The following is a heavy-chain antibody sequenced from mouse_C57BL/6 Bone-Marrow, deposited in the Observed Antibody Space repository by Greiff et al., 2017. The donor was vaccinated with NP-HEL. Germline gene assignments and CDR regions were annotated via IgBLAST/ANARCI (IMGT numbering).Heavy chain of an antibody. V-gene: IGHV1-15*01. J-gene: IGHJ2*01. CDR2: IDPETGGT. CDR3: TRGPFITTVVSSFDY. CDR1: GYTFTDYE. D-gene: IGHD1-1*01. Sequence: QVHVKQSGAELVRPGASVTLSCKASGYTFTDYEMHWVKQTPVHGLEWIGAIDPETGGTAYNQKFKGKAILTADKSSSTAYMELRSLTSEDSAVYYCTRGPFITTVVSSFDYWGQGTTLTVSS.